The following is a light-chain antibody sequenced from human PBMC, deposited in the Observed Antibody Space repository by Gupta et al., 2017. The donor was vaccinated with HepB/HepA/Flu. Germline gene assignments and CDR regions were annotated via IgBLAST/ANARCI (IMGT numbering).Light chain of an antibody. CDR3: RERKKWPWT. Sequence: DAVLTQSPLFLVVTPGQPASISCKSSRSLVYSDGASYLSWFHQRPGQSPRRLIYKASNRDSGVPGRFSGSGSGTDFTLKISRVEAEDAGIYYCRERKKWPWTFGQGTKVEIK. CDR1: RSLVYSDGASY. CDR2: KAS. J-gene: IGKJ1*01. V-gene: IGKV2-30*01.